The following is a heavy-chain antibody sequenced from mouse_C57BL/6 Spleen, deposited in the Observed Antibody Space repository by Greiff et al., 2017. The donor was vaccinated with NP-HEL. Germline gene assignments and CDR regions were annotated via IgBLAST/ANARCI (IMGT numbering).Heavy chain of an antibody. D-gene: IGHD2-1*01. CDR1: GFTFSDYY. CDR2: INYDGSST. V-gene: IGHV5-16*01. Sequence: EVKVVESEGGLVQPGSSMKLSCTASGFTFSDYYMAWVRQVPEKGLEWVANINYDGSSTYYLDSLKSRFIISRDNAKNILYLQMSSLKSEDTATYYCARAPNYGNYEDYAMDYWGQGTSVTVSS. J-gene: IGHJ4*01. CDR3: ARAPNYGNYEDYAMDY.